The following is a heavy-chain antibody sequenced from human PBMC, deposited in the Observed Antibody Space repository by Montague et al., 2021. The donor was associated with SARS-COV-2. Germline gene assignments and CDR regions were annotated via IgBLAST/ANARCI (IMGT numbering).Heavy chain of an antibody. J-gene: IGHJ4*02. CDR1: GGSISSDY. D-gene: IGHD3-16*01. CDR3: ARHYDHSSRVDS. V-gene: IGHV4-59*08. CDR2: VYYRGNT. Sequence: SETLSLTCTVSGGSISSDYWTWIRQPPGKGLEWTGFVYYRGNTYYNPSLRGRVTISVDTSSNHFSLTLSSVTAADTAIYYCARHYDHSSRVDSWGQGTLVTVSS.